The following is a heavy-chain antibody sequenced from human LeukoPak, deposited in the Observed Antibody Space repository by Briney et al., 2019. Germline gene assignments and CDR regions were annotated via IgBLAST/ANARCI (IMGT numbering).Heavy chain of an antibody. CDR2: VRRQTEGATT. J-gene: IGHJ4*02. D-gene: IGHD2-21*02. Sequence: GGSLRLSCVASGFTFSESWMNWVRQAPGKGQEWVGRVRRQTEGATTDYPAPVKGRFTISRDDSKNTVYLQMNFLKTEDTAVYYCTTRVVTTNVFWGQGTLVTVSS. CDR3: TTRVVTTNVF. CDR1: GFTFSESW. V-gene: IGHV3-15*01.